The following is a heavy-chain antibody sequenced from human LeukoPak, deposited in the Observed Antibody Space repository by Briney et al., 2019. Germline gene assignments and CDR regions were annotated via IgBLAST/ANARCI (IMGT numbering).Heavy chain of an antibody. V-gene: IGHV4-59*01. CDR3: ARFGDYVSPFDY. CDR1: GGSISSYY. J-gene: IGHJ4*02. CDR2: IYYSGST. Sequence: SETLSLTCTVSGGSISSYYWSWIRQPPGKGLEWIGYIYYSGSTNYNPSLKSRVTISVDTSKNQFSLKLSSVTAADTAVYYCARFGDYVSPFDYWGQGTLVTVSS. D-gene: IGHD4-17*01.